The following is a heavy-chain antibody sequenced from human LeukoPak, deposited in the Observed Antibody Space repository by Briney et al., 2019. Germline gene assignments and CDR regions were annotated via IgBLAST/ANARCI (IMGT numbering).Heavy chain of an antibody. CDR1: GGSISSYY. V-gene: IGHV4-4*07. CDR3: ARATSSSWHYYYYYYMDV. CDR2: IYTSGST. Sequence: PSETLSLTCTVSGGSISSYYWSWIRQPAGKGLELIGRIYTSGSTNYNPSLKSRVTMSVDTSKNQFSLKLSSVTAADTAVYYCARATSSSWHYYYYYYMDVWGKGTTVTVSS. D-gene: IGHD6-13*01. J-gene: IGHJ6*03.